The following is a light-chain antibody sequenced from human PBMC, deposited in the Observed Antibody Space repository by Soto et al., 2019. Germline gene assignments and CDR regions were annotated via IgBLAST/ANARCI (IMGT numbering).Light chain of an antibody. CDR2: EVS. V-gene: IGLV2-14*01. CDR1: SSDVGGYNY. CDR3: TSYTNTNTLVV. Sequence: QSALTQPASVSGSPGQSITISCTGTSSDVGGYNYVSWYPQYPGKVPKVIIYEVSNRPSGVSNRFSGSKSGNTAFLTISGLQAEDGADYYCTSYTNTNTLVVFGGGTKLTVL. J-gene: IGLJ2*01.